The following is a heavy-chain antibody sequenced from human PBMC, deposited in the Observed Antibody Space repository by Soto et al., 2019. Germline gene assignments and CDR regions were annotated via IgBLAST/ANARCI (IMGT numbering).Heavy chain of an antibody. CDR3: TTGIVVVVAATRDY. CDR1: GFTFSNAW. D-gene: IGHD2-15*01. Sequence: SLRLSCAASGFTFSNAWMSWVRQAPGKGLEWVGRIKSKTDGGTTDYAAPVKGRFTISRDDSKNTLYLQMNSLKTEDTAVYYCTTGIVVVVAATRDYWGQGTLVTVSS. CDR2: IKSKTDGGTT. V-gene: IGHV3-15*01. J-gene: IGHJ4*02.